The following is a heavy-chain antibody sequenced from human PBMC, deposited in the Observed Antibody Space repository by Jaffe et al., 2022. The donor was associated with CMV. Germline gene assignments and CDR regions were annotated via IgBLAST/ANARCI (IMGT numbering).Heavy chain of an antibody. V-gene: IGHV1-2*02. CDR1: GYTFTGYY. CDR2: INPNSGGT. J-gene: IGHJ4*02. Sequence: QVQLVQSGAEVKKPGASVKVSCKASGYTFTGYYMHWVRQAPGQGLEWMGWINPNSGGTNYAQKFQGRVTMTRDTSISTAYMELSRLRSDDTAVYYCATRFDSGQPLLSFDYWGQGTLVTVSS. D-gene: IGHD2-21*02. CDR3: ATRFDSGQPLLSFDY.